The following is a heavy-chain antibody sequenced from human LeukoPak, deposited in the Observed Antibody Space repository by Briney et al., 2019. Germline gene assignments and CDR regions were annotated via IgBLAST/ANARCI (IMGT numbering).Heavy chain of an antibody. J-gene: IGHJ4*02. D-gene: IGHD2-15*01. CDR3: ARTKGGYCSGASCYQYYFDY. V-gene: IGHV3-48*03. Sequence: GGSLRLSCAASGFTFSDYEMNWARQAPGKGLEWVSYISSDGSPIYYADFVKGRFTVSRDNAKNSLYLQMNSLRAEDTAVYYCARTKGGYCSGASCYQYYFDYWGQGTLVTVSS. CDR1: GFTFSDYE. CDR2: ISSDGSPI.